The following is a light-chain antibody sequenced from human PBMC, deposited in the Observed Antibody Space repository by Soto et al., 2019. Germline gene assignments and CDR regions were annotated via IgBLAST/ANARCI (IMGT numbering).Light chain of an antibody. CDR1: KLGDRF. J-gene: IGLJ2*01. V-gene: IGLV3-1*01. Sequence: SSELTQPPSVSVSPGQTASIPCSGDKLGDRFACWYQQKPGQSPVMVMYQDTKRPSGIPERFSGSNSGNTATLTISGTQAMDEADYYCQAWDSSTGVVFGGGTKVTVL. CDR3: QAWDSSTGVV. CDR2: QDT.